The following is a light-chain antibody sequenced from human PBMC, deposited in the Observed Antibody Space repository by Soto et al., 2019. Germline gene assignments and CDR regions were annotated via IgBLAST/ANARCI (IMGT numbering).Light chain of an antibody. Sequence: VLTQSPGTLSLSPGERATLSCRASQSVSNNYLAWYQQKPGQAPRLLIFGSSDRATGIPARFSGSGSGTDFTLTISRLEPEDFAVYYCQQYGSSPPYTFGQGTKLEIK. CDR3: QQYGSSPPYT. CDR2: GSS. J-gene: IGKJ2*01. CDR1: QSVSNNY. V-gene: IGKV3-20*01.